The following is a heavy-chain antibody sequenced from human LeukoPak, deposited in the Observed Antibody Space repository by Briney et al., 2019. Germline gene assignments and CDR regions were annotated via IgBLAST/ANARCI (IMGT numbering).Heavy chain of an antibody. Sequence: GASVKVSCKASGDTFILYTFSWVRQAPGQGLEWIRRIIPSLDVANYAQKFQGRVTLSADRDTATTYMEVTSLRSEDTAMYYCARDHCSPGTCLGGHWGQGTLVTVSS. J-gene: IGHJ4*02. D-gene: IGHD2-15*01. V-gene: IGHV1-69*04. CDR1: GDTFILYT. CDR3: ARDHCSPGTCLGGH. CDR2: IIPSLDVA.